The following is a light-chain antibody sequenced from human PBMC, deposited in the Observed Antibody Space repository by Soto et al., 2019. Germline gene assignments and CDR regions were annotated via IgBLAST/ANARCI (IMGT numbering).Light chain of an antibody. V-gene: IGLV1-40*01. Sequence: QSVLTQPPSVSGAPGQRVTISCLGSSSNIGAGYDVHWYQQFPGTAPKLLIYGNTNRPSGVPDRFSGSKSGTSASLAIAGLQAEDEADYYCQSYDSSLSGSRVFGGGTKLTVL. J-gene: IGLJ2*01. CDR1: SSNIGAGYD. CDR2: GNT. CDR3: QSYDSSLSGSRV.